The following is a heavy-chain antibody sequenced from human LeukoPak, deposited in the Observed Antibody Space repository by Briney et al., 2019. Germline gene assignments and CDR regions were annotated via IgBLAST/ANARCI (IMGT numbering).Heavy chain of an antibody. J-gene: IGHJ4*02. D-gene: IGHD2-15*01. CDR3: ARVGIGYCSGGSCLDY. CDR1: GYTFTGYY. Sequence: ASVKVSCKASGYTFTGYYMHWVRQAPGQGLEWMGWINPNSGGTNYAQRFQGWVTMTRDTSISTAYMELSRLRSDDTAVYYCARVGIGYCSGGSCLDYWGQGTLATVSS. CDR2: INPNSGGT. V-gene: IGHV1-2*04.